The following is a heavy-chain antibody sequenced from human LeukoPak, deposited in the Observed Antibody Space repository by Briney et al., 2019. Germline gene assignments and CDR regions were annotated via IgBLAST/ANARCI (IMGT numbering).Heavy chain of an antibody. CDR1: GFTFSSYG. D-gene: IGHD3-3*01. CDR3: AKSLLITIFGVGWGYFDY. CDR2: IRYDGSNK. Sequence: PGGSLRLSCAASGFTFSSYGMHWVRQAPGKGLEWVSFIRYDGSNKYYADSVKGRFTISRDNSKNTLYLQMNSLRAEDTAVYYCAKSLLITIFGVGWGYFDYWGQGTLVTVSS. J-gene: IGHJ4*02. V-gene: IGHV3-30*02.